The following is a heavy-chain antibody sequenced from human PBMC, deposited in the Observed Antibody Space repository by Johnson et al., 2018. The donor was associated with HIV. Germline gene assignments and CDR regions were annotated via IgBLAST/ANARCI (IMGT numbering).Heavy chain of an antibody. J-gene: IGHJ3*02. V-gene: IGHV3-20*04. CDR1: GFTFDDYA. Sequence: VQLVESGGGVVQPGGSLRLSCAASGFTFDDYAMSWVRQVSGKGLEWVSGLNWSGGRKYYADSVKGRITISRDNSKNTLYLQMNSLRAEDTAVYYCAKGDYFDTRAAFDIWGQGTVVIVSS. CDR3: AKGDYFDTRAAFDI. D-gene: IGHD3-22*01. CDR2: LNWSGGRK.